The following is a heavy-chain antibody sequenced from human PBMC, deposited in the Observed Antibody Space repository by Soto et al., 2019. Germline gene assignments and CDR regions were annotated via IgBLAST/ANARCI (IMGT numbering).Heavy chain of an antibody. D-gene: IGHD2-15*01. J-gene: IGHJ6*03. CDR3: ARHFCSGGSCYTKGPYYYYMDV. V-gene: IGHV5-51*01. CDR2: IYPGDSDT. CDR1: GYSFTSYW. Sequence: GESLKISCKGSGYSFTSYWIGWVRQMPGKGLEWMGIIYPGDSDTRYSPSFQGQVPISADKSISPAYLQGSSLKASDTAMYYCARHFCSGGSCYTKGPYYYYMDVWGEGTTVTVSS.